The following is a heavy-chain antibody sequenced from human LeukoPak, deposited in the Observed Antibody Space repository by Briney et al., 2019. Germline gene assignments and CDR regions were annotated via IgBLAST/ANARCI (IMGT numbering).Heavy chain of an antibody. V-gene: IGHV1-2*02. CDR2: INPNSGDT. J-gene: IGHJ4*02. Sequence: GASVTVSCKSSGYTFTCYYLHWVRQAPGQGLEWMGWINPNSGDTNYAQKFQGRVTMTRDTSISTAYMELSRLRSDDTAVFYCARGDSSPYYYFDYWGQGTLVTVSS. CDR3: ARGDSSPYYYFDY. CDR1: GYTFTCYY. D-gene: IGHD3-22*01.